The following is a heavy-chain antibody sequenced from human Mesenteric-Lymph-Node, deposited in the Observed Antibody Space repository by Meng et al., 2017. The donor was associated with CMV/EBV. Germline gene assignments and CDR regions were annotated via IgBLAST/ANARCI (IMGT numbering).Heavy chain of an antibody. D-gene: IGHD1-26*01. J-gene: IGHJ4*02. CDR3: AGDSGVKFAYFDY. CDR1: GFTFNDYY. Sequence: ASGFTFNDYYMSWVRQAPGKGLGWVSYVSTRGITIYYADSVKGRFTISRDNAKNSVYLQMDSLRGEDTALYFCAGDSGVKFAYFDYWGQGALVTVSS. V-gene: IGHV3-11*01. CDR2: VSTRGITI.